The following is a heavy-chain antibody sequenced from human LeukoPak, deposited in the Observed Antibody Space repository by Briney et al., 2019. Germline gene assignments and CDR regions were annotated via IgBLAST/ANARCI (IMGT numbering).Heavy chain of an antibody. J-gene: IGHJ4*02. CDR1: GGSISSYY. CDR2: IYYSGST. CDR3: ARAPGWFGELLLDY. V-gene: IGHV4-59*01. Sequence: SETLSLTCTVSGGSISSYYWSWLRQPPGKGLEGIGYIYYSGSTNYNPSLKSRVTISVDTSKNQFSLTLSSVTAADTAVYYCARAPGWFGELLLDYWGQGTLVTVSS. D-gene: IGHD3-10*01.